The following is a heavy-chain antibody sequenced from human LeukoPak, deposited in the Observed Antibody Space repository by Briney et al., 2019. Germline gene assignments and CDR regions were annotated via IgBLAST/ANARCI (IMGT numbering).Heavy chain of an antibody. CDR1: GFTFSSYA. V-gene: IGHV3-23*01. CDR2: ISGSGGST. D-gene: IGHD2-2*01. J-gene: IGHJ5*02. Sequence: PGGSLRLSCAASGFTFSSYAMSWVRQAPGKGLEWVSAISGSGGSTYYADSVKGRFTISRDNSKNTLYLQMNSLRAEDTAVYYCAKDLGVVPAAMYGSWFDPWGQGTLATVSS. CDR3: AKDLGVVPAAMYGSWFDP.